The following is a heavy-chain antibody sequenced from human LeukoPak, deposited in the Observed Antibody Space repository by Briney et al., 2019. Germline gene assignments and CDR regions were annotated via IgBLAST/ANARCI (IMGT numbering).Heavy chain of an antibody. CDR1: GYTFTGYY. D-gene: IGHD7-27*01. J-gene: IGHJ6*03. CDR2: INPNSGGT. V-gene: IGHV1-2*05. Sequence: ASVKVSCKASGYTFTGYYIHWVRQAPGQGLEWMGRINPNSGGTYHAQNFRGRVTMTRDTSITTAYMDLSSLKSDDTGVYYCVREGAGDPYYYMDAWGKGTTVTVSS. CDR3: VREGAGDPYYYMDA.